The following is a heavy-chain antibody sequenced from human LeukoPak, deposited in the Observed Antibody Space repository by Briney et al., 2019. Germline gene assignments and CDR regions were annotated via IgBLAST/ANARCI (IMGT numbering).Heavy chain of an antibody. Sequence: SVKVSCKASGGTFSSYAISWVRQAPGQGLEWMGGIIPIFGTANYAQKFQGRVTITADESTSTAYMELSSLRSEDTAVYYCARGLNSDAAADRDYWGQGTLVTVSS. V-gene: IGHV1-69*13. D-gene: IGHD6-13*01. CDR3: ARGLNSDAAADRDY. CDR2: IIPIFGTA. CDR1: GGTFSSYA. J-gene: IGHJ4*02.